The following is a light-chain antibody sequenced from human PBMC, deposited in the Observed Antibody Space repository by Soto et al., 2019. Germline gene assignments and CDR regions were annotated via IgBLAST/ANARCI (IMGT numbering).Light chain of an antibody. CDR1: RSDVGGYNY. CDR2: DVS. Sequence: QSALTQPASVSGSPGQSITISCTGTRSDVGGYNYVSWYQQHPGKVPKLMIYDVSNRPSGVSYRFSGSKSGNTASLTISGLQAEDEADYYCSSYTSSTTLVFGGGTKLTVL. CDR3: SSYTSSTTLV. J-gene: IGLJ3*02. V-gene: IGLV2-14*01.